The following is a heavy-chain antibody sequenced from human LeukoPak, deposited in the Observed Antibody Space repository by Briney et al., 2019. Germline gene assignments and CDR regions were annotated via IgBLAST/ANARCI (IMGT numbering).Heavy chain of an antibody. CDR2: ISSSSSYI. Sequence: PGGSLRLSCAASGFTFSSYSMNWDRQAPGKGLEWVSSISSSSSYIYYADSVKGRFTISRDNAKNSLYLQMNSLRAEDTAVYYCARDRGTGYGDYGTFDYWGQGTLVTVSS. D-gene: IGHD4-17*01. J-gene: IGHJ4*02. CDR3: ARDRGTGYGDYGTFDY. CDR1: GFTFSSYS. V-gene: IGHV3-21*01.